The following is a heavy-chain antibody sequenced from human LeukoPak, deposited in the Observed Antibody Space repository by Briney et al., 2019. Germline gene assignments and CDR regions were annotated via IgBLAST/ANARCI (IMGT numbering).Heavy chain of an antibody. CDR1: GGSISSSSYY. D-gene: IGHD2-21*02. CDR3: ARDWGNCGGDCSTFDY. V-gene: IGHV4-39*07. Sequence: SETLSLTCTVSGGSISSSSYYWGWIRQPPGKGLEWIGSIYYSGSTYYNPSLKSRVTISVDTSKNRFSLKLSSVTAADTAVYYCARDWGNCGGDCSTFDYWGQGTLVTVSS. CDR2: IYYSGST. J-gene: IGHJ4*02.